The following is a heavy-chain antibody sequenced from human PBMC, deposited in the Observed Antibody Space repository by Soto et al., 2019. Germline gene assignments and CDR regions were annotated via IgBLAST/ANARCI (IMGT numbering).Heavy chain of an antibody. CDR2: INAGNGNT. Sequence: QVQLVQSGAEVKKPGASVKVSCKASGYTFTSYAMHWVRQAPGQRLEWMGWINAGNGNTKYSQNFQGRVTITRDTSGSTAYMELSRLRSVDPAVYYCARGLTLVRGVIMDAFDIWGHGIMVTVSS. CDR1: GYTFTSYA. D-gene: IGHD3-10*01. V-gene: IGHV1-3*01. J-gene: IGHJ3*02. CDR3: ARGLTLVRGVIMDAFDI.